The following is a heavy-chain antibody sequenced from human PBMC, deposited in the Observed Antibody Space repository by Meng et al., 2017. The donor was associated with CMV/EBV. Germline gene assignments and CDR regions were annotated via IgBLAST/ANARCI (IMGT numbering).Heavy chain of an antibody. CDR2: IYYSGST. D-gene: IGHD3/OR15-3a*01. Sequence: SETLSLTCTVSGGSISSGGYYWSWIRQHPGKGLEWIGYIYYSGSTYYNPSLKSRVTISVDTSKNQFSLKLSSVTAADTAVYYCARGQVDRLSFDYWGQGTPVTVSS. CDR1: GGSISSGGYY. V-gene: IGHV4-31*03. CDR3: ARGQVDRLSFDY. J-gene: IGHJ4*02.